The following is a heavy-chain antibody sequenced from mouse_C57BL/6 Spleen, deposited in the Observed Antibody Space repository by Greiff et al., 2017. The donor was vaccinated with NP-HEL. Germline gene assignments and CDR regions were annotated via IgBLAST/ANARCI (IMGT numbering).Heavy chain of an antibody. CDR3: ARSGDYNGFLDY. CDR1: GYAFSSYW. CDR2: IYPGDGDT. V-gene: IGHV1-80*01. J-gene: IGHJ2*01. D-gene: IGHD1-3*01. Sequence: QVQLKQSGAELVKPGASVKISCKASGYAFSSYWMNWVKQRPGKGLEWIGQIYPGDGDTNYNGKFKGKATLTADKSSSTAYMQLSSLTSEDSAVYFCARSGDYNGFLDYWGQGTTLTVSS.